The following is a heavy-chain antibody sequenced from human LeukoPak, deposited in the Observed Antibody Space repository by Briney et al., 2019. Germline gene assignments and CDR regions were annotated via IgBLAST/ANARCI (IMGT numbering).Heavy chain of an antibody. D-gene: IGHD6-13*01. V-gene: IGHV1-2*04. CDR1: GYTFTGYY. Sequence: ASVKVSCKASGYTFTGYYMHWVRQAPGQGLEWMGWINPNSGGTNYAQKFQGWVTMTRDTSISTAYMELSRLRSDDTAVYYCARGAYSSSWADYWGQGTLVTVSS. CDR2: INPNSGGT. J-gene: IGHJ4*02. CDR3: ARGAYSSSWADY.